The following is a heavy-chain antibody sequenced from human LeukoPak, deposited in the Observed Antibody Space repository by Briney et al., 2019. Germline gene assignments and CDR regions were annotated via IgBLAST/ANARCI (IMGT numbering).Heavy chain of an antibody. V-gene: IGHV3-64*01. D-gene: IGHD5-18*01. CDR1: GFASSSYA. CDR2: ISNNGGST. CDR3: ARVWVRGYSYGPVDY. J-gene: IGHJ4*02. Sequence: QPGGSLRLSCAASGFASSSYAMNWVRQAPGKGLEYVSTISNNGGSTYYANSVKDRFTISRDNSKNTLYLQMGSLRAEDMAVYYCARVWVRGYSYGPVDYWGQGTLVTVSS.